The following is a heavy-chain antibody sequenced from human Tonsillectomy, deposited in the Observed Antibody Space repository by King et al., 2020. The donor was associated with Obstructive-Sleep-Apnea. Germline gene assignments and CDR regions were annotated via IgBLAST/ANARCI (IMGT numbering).Heavy chain of an antibody. Sequence: VQLVESGGGLVKPGGSLRLSCAASGFIFSSFSMNWVRQAPGKGLEWGSSISSSSSYIYYADSVKGRFTISRDNAKRSLHLQMNSLRAEDTAVYYCARDTDGIAVAPGVWGQGTTVTVSS. J-gene: IGHJ6*02. CDR1: GFIFSSFS. CDR3: ARDTDGIAVAPGV. V-gene: IGHV3-21*01. D-gene: IGHD6-19*01. CDR2: ISSSSSYI.